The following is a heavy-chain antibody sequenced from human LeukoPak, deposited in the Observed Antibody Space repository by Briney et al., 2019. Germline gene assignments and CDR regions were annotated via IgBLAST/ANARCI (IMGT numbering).Heavy chain of an antibody. CDR1: GFTFSSYG. CDR2: IRHDGSNK. D-gene: IGHD3-10*01. CDR3: ARDHHGTGSYFEY. Sequence: PGGSLRLSCAASGFTFSSYGIHWVRQAPGKGLEWVAFIRHDGSNKYFLDSVRGRFTISRDSSKNTLFLQMNSLRVDDTAVYYCARDHHGTGSYFEYWGQGILVTVSS. V-gene: IGHV3-30*02. J-gene: IGHJ4*02.